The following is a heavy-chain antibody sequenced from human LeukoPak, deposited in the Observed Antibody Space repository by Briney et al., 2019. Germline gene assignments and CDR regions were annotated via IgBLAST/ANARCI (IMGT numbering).Heavy chain of an antibody. CDR2: ISSSGSTI. J-gene: IGHJ4*02. CDR3: ARGDEVGATRFDY. CDR1: GFTFSSYE. D-gene: IGHD1-26*01. Sequence: TGGSLRLSCAASGFTFSSYEMNWVRKAPGKGLEWVSYISSSGSTIYYADSVKGRFTISRDNAKNSLYLQMNSLRAEDTAVYYCARGDEVGATRFDYWGQGTLFTVSS. V-gene: IGHV3-48*03.